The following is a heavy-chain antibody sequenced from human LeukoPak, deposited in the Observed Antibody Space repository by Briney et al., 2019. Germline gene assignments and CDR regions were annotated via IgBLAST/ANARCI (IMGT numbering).Heavy chain of an antibody. CDR2: ISSDGSTT. D-gene: IGHD4-11*01. V-gene: IGHV3-74*01. Sequence: GGSLRLSCAASVFTFNSYWMHWVRQVPGKGLVWVSRISSDGSTTTYARSLEGRFTISKDNAKNTLFLQMNSLRAEDTAVYYCVRGGLQGFFWGQGTVVTVSS. CDR1: VFTFNSYW. CDR3: VRGGLQGFF. J-gene: IGHJ4*02.